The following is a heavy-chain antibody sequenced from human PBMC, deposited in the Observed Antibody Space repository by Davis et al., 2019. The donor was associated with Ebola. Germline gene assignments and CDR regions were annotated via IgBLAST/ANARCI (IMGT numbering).Heavy chain of an antibody. CDR2: INHSGST. CDR1: SGSFSGYY. Sequence: SETLSLTCAVYSGSFSGYYWSWIRQSPGKGLEWIGEINHSGSTNYNPSLKSRVTISVDTSKNQFSLKLSSVTAADTAVYYCARGPSTGNSFSYWGQGTLVTVSS. D-gene: IGHD6-13*01. CDR3: ARGPSTGNSFSY. V-gene: IGHV4-34*01. J-gene: IGHJ4*02.